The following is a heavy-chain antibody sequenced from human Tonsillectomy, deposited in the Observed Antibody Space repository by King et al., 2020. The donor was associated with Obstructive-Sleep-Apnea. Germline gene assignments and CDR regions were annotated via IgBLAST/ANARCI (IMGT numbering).Heavy chain of an antibody. CDR3: AKDRDSYGTYGMDV. Sequence: VQLVESGGGVVQPGRSLRLSCAASGFTFSSYGMHWVRQAPGKGLEWVAVISDDGSSKYYADSVKGRFNISRDNSKNTLYLQMNSLRGEDTAVYYCAKDRDSYGTYGMDVWGQGTTVTVSS. V-gene: IGHV3-30*18. CDR2: ISDDGSSK. J-gene: IGHJ6*02. D-gene: IGHD5-18*01. CDR1: GFTFSSYG.